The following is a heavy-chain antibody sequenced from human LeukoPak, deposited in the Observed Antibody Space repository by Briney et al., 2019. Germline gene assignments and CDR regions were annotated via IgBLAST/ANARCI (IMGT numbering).Heavy chain of an antibody. J-gene: IGHJ6*03. Sequence: ASVKVSCKASGGTFSSYAINWVRQATGQGLEWMGWMNPNSGNTGYAQKFQGRVTMTRNTSISTAYMELSSLRSEDTAVYYCARSSVTTRPGYYYYMDVWGKGTTVTISS. CDR2: MNPNSGNT. V-gene: IGHV1-8*02. D-gene: IGHD4-17*01. CDR1: GGTFSSYA. CDR3: ARSSVTTRPGYYYYMDV.